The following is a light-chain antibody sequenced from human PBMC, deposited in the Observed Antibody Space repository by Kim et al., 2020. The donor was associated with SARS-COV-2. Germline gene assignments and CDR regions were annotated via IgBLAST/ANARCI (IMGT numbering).Light chain of an antibody. CDR3: CSYAVTSPSYV. Sequence: QSGTTTCTGTSNDVGGHNYVSWYQQHPGNAPKLMIYDFTKRTSGVPERFSGSKSGNTASLTISGLQVGDEADYFCCSYAVTSPSYVFGTGTKVTVL. CDR2: DFT. J-gene: IGLJ1*01. CDR1: SNDVGGHNY. V-gene: IGLV2-11*03.